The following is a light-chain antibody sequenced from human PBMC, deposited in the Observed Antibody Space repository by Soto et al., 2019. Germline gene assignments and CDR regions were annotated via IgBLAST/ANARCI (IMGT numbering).Light chain of an antibody. CDR3: HQYNNWPLT. CDR2: GAS. J-gene: IGKJ4*01. V-gene: IGKV3-15*01. Sequence: EIVMTQSPATLSVSPGERATLSCRASQTVNNNLAWYQQKPGQAPRLLIYGASARATGNPARFSGSGSGTEFTLTVSSLQSEDFADYYCHQYNNWPLTFGGGTKVEIK. CDR1: QTVNNN.